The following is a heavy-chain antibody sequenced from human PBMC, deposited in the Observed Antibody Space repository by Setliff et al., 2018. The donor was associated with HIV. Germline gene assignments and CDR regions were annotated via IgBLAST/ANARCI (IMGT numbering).Heavy chain of an antibody. Sequence: PGGSLRLSCAASGFTFSSYSMNWVRQAPGKGLEWISYNGIINGAKHYADSMEGRFTISRDDAKNTLFLQLNSLRVDDTAVYYCAKSCDVPSKPGPYYYSMDVWGKGTTVTVSS. CDR1: GFTFSSYS. CDR2: NGIINGAK. J-gene: IGHJ6*03. D-gene: IGHD2-2*01. CDR3: AKSCDVPSKPGPYYYSMDV. V-gene: IGHV3-48*01.